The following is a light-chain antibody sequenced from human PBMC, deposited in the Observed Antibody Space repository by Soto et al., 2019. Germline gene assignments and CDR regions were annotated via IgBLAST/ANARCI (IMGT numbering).Light chain of an antibody. Sequence: QSALTQPASVSGSPRQSITISCTGTSRDVGGYDYVSWYQQHPGKVPRVMIYEVNNRPSGVSNRFSGSKSGNTASLTISGLQAEHEADYYCSSYTISSIYYVFGTGTKFTVL. CDR2: EVN. CDR3: SSYTISSIYYV. V-gene: IGLV2-14*01. J-gene: IGLJ1*01. CDR1: SRDVGGYDY.